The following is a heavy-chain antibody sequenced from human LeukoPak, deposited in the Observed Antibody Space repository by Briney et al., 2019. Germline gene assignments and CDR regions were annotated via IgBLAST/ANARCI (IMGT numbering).Heavy chain of an antibody. CDR3: ARGFGCDY. J-gene: IGHJ4*02. D-gene: IGHD3-10*01. Sequence: GASVTVSCKASGYIFTSYVIHWVRQAPGQRLEWMGWINAGDGNTRYSQKFQDRVTFTRDTSASTAYMELSSLRSEDTAVYYCARGFGCDYWGQGTLVTVSS. CDR2: INAGDGNT. V-gene: IGHV1-3*01. CDR1: GYIFTSYV.